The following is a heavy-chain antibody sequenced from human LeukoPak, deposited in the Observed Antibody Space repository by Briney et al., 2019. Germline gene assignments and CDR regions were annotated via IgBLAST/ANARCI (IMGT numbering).Heavy chain of an antibody. CDR3: TRAQNVGVLDI. D-gene: IGHD1-26*01. CDR1: GFIFGDSA. J-gene: IGHJ3*02. Sequence: GGSLRLSCTASGFIFGDSAMSWVRQAPGKGLEWVGFIRSKAYGGTIEYAASAKGRFIISRDDSRSIAYLQMNSLKTEDTAVYYCTRAQNVGVLDIWGQGTMVTVSS. CDR2: IRSKAYGGTI. V-gene: IGHV3-49*04.